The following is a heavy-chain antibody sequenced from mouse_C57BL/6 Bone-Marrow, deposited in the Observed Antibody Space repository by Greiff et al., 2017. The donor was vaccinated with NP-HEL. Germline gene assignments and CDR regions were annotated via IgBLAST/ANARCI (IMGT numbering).Heavy chain of an antibody. Sequence: EVKVVESGGDLVKPGGSLKLSCAASGFTFSSYGMSWVRQTPYKRLEWVATISSGGSYTYYPDSVKGRFTISRDNAKNTLYLQMSSLKSEDTAMYYCATVTYFDYWGQGTTLTVSS. V-gene: IGHV5-6*01. CDR1: GFTFSSYG. J-gene: IGHJ2*01. D-gene: IGHD1-2*01. CDR2: ISSGGSYT. CDR3: ATVTYFDY.